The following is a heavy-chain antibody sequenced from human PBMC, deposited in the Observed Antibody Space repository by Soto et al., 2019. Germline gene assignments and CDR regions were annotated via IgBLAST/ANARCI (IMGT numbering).Heavy chain of an antibody. Sequence: PGGSLRLSCAASGFTFSNYAMGWVRQTPGKGLEWVSGISGSTSGTFYADSVKGRFTISRDNSKKILYLQMNSLSAEDLAVYYCANLPITMIDGDAFDIWGQGTMVTVSS. D-gene: IGHD3-22*01. J-gene: IGHJ3*02. CDR1: GFTFSNYA. CDR3: ANLPITMIDGDAFDI. CDR2: ISGSTSGT. V-gene: IGHV3-23*01.